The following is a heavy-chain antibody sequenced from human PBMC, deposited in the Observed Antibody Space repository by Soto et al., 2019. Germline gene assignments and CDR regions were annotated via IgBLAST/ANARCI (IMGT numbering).Heavy chain of an antibody. CDR2: IWYDGSNK. J-gene: IGHJ4*02. CDR1: GFTFNYYG. CDR3: ARDRGGVAAAGTVGFGDY. V-gene: IGHV3-33*01. D-gene: IGHD6-13*01. Sequence: QVQLVESGGGVVQPGRSLRLSCAASGFTFNYYGMHWVRQAPGKGLEWVAVIWYDGSNKYYGDSVKGRFTISRDNSKNTLYLQMNSLRAYDTAVYYCARDRGGVAAAGTVGFGDYWGQGTLVTVSS.